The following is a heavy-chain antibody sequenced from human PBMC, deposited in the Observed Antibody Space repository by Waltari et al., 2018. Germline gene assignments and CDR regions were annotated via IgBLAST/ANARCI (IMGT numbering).Heavy chain of an antibody. J-gene: IGHJ4*01. Sequence: QLQMQESGPGLVRPSETLSPTCAVSGGSITTITYFWGWIRQPPGKGLAWFGSFSYTGNTYYNPALKRRATISGDTATHQVSLVLTSVTAADTAVYYCARGLGAIYWGHGTLVTVSS. CDR2: FSYTGNT. CDR1: GGSITTITYF. D-gene: IGHD2-21*01. CDR3: ARGLGAIY. V-gene: IGHV4-39*07.